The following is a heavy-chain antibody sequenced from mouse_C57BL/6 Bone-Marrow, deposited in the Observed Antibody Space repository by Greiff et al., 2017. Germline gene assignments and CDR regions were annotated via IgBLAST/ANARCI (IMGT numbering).Heavy chain of an antibody. D-gene: IGHD2-3*01. J-gene: IGHJ3*01. Sequence: EVKLVESGGDLVKPGGSLKLSCAASGFTFSSYGMSWVRQTPDKRLEWVATISSGGSYTYYPDSVKGRFTISRDNAKNTLYLHMSSLKSEDTAMYYCARHGSDGYFPWGQGTLVTVSA. CDR3: ARHGSDGYFP. CDR2: ISSGGSYT. CDR1: GFTFSSYG. V-gene: IGHV5-6*01.